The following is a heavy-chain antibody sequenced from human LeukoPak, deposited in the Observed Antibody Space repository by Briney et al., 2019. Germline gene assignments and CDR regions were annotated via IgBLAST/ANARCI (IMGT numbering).Heavy chain of an antibody. CDR1: GFTFSDYW. CDR3: ARRGGSSSRRSPIDY. D-gene: IGHD6-6*01. CDR2: IKQDGSQR. J-gene: IGHJ4*02. Sequence: GGSLRLSCTASGFTFSDYWMTWVRQTPGKGPEWVANIKQDGSQRYYVDSVRGRFTISRDNAKNSLFLQMNGLRAEDTAVYYCARRGGSSSRRSPIDYWGQGTLVTVSS. V-gene: IGHV3-7*01.